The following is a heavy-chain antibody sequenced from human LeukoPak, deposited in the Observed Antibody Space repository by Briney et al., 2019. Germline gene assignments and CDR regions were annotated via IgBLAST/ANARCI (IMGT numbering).Heavy chain of an antibody. D-gene: IGHD6-19*01. CDR1: GFTFSSHG. J-gene: IGHJ4*02. CDR3: AREDSSGLDY. Sequence: PGGSLRLSCAASGFTFSSHGMNWVRQAPGKGLEWVSGISPSGDILYYADSVKGQFTISRDNSKNTVYLQMNSLRAEDTALYYCAREDSSGLDYWGQGTLVTVSS. V-gene: IGHV3-23*01. CDR2: ISPSGDIL.